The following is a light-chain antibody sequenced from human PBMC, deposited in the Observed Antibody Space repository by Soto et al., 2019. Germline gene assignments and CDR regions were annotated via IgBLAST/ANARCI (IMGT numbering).Light chain of an antibody. Sequence: IVLTQSPVTLAVSPGESAVLSCRASQSVSTSLAWYQHKPGQAPRLFIYDASKRAPGIPARFTGSGSGAHSTPPSSSLEPEVIAFYYCQVRDVGLSFGQGTKVK. CDR3: QVRDVGLS. J-gene: IGKJ1*01. CDR1: QSVSTS. V-gene: IGKV3-11*01. CDR2: DAS.